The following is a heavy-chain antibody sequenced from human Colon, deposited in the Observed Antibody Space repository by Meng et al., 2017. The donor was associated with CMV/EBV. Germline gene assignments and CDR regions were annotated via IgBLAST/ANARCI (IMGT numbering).Heavy chain of an antibody. CDR2: YYGGTT. CDR3: ARKYYYDSSGFYRGGMDV. Sequence: GGSLRLSCAASGFTFSAFAMGWVRQAPGKGLEWVSSIYYGGTTYYADSVKGRFTISRDTSMDTLYLQLNNLRVEDTAVYYCARKYYYDSSGFYRGGMDVWGQGTTVTVSS. CDR1: GFTFSAFA. V-gene: IGHV3-23*01. J-gene: IGHJ6*02. D-gene: IGHD3-22*01.